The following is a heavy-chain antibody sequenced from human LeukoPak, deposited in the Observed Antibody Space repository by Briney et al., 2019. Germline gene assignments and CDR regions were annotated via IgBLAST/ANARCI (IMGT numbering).Heavy chain of an antibody. CDR3: ARERQPAIAVAGNTFDY. CDR2: IYYSGST. V-gene: IGHV4-39*07. CDR1: GGSISSSSYY. D-gene: IGHD6-19*01. Sequence: PSETLSLTCTVSGGSISSSSYYWGWIRLPPGKGLEWIGSIYYSGSTYYNPSLKSRVTISVDTSKNQFSLKLSSVTAADTAVYYCARERQPAIAVAGNTFDYWGQGTLVTVSS. J-gene: IGHJ4*02.